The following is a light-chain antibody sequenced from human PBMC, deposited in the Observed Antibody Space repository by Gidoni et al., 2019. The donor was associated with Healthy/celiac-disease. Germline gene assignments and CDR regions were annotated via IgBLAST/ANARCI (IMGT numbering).Light chain of an antibody. CDR2: DAS. J-gene: IGKJ5*01. CDR3: QQRSNRPIT. Sequence: EIVSTQSPATLYLSPGESATLSCRASQSVSSNLPGYQQNPGQAPRLLIYDASNRATGIPARFIGSGPGTDVTLTISSLEPEDFAVDYCQQRSNRPITFGQGTRLEIK. V-gene: IGKV3D-11*02. CDR1: QSVSSN.